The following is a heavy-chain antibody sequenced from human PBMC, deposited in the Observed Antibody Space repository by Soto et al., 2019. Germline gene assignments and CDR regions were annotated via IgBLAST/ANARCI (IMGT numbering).Heavy chain of an antibody. V-gene: IGHV4-34*01. D-gene: IGHD6-13*01. Sequence: ASETLSLTCAVYGESFSGYYWNWIRQPPGNGLEWIGKINHSGSTNYNPSLKSRVTISVDTSKNQFSLQLNSVTPEDTAVYYFARLALQQLGTPYYYYGMDVWCQGTTVTVSS. J-gene: IGHJ6*02. CDR2: INHSGST. CDR3: ARLALQQLGTPYYYYGMDV. CDR1: GESFSGYY.